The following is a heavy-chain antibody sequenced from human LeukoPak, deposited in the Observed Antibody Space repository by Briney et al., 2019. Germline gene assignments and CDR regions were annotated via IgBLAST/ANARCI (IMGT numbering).Heavy chain of an antibody. D-gene: IGHD5-24*01. J-gene: IGHJ4*02. Sequence: GGSLRLSCAASGFTFSSYAMSWVRQAPGKGLKWVSAISGSGGSTYYADSVKGRFTISRDNSKNTLYLQMNSLRAEDTAVYYCAKVKREMATILFYFDYWGQGTLVTVSS. CDR3: AKVKREMATILFYFDY. CDR2: ISGSGGST. CDR1: GFTFSSYA. V-gene: IGHV3-23*01.